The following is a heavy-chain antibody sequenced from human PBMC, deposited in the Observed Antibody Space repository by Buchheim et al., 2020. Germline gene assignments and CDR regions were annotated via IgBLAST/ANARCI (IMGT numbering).Heavy chain of an antibody. V-gene: IGHV3-30*04. J-gene: IGHJ4*02. D-gene: IGHD2-15*01. CDR1: GFTFSSYA. CDR2: ISYDGSNK. CDR3: ARSHLGYCSGGSCSDIDY. Sequence: QVQLVESGGGVVQPGRSLRLSCAASGFTFSSYAMHWVRQAPGKGLEWVAVISYDGSNKYYADSVKGRFTISRDNSKNKLYLQMNSLRAEDTAVYYCARSHLGYCSGGSCSDIDYWGQGTL.